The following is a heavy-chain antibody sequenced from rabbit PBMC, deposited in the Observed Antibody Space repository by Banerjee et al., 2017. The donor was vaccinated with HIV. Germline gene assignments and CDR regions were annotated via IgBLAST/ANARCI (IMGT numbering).Heavy chain of an antibody. V-gene: IGHV1S40*01. CDR2: IYAGSSGST. CDR1: GFDLSSYYY. D-gene: IGHD2-1*01. Sequence: QSLEESGGGLVKPEGSLTLTCKASGFDLSSYYYMCWVRQAPGKGLEWIACIYAGSSGSTYYASWAKGRFTISKTSSTTVTLQMTSLTAADTATYFCARMTSGPAECRLWGPGTLVTVS. J-gene: IGHJ4*01. CDR3: ARMTSGPAECRL.